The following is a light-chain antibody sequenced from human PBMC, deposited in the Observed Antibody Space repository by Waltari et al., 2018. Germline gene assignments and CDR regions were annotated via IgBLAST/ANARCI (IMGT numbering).Light chain of an antibody. V-gene: IGKV4-1*01. CDR2: WAS. CDR3: QQYYSLPLT. J-gene: IGKJ4*01. Sequence: DIVMTQSPDSLAVSLGERATINCKSSQSLLSRSNNKNYLAWYRQKPGQPPNLLIYWASTRESGVPDRFSGSGSGADFTLTISSLQAEDVAVYYCQQYYSLPLTFGGGTKVEI. CDR1: QSLLSRSNNKNY.